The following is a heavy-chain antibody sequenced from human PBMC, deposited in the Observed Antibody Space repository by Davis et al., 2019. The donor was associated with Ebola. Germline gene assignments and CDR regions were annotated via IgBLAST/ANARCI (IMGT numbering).Heavy chain of an antibody. Sequence: MPSETLSLTCTVSGGSINSGGKYWNWIRQHPGKGLEWIGYIHYSGRTYYNPSLKSRVAISVDTSKNQFSLRLTSVTAADTAVYYCARGTGSSSWYYWGQGTLVTVSS. D-gene: IGHD6-13*01. J-gene: IGHJ4*02. CDR3: ARGTGSSSWYY. CDR2: IHYSGRT. CDR1: GGSINSGGKY. V-gene: IGHV4-31*03.